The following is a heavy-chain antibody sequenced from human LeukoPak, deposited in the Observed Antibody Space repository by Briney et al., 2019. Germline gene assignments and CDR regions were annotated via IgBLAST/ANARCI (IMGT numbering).Heavy chain of an antibody. CDR3: ARQVVTTVTNPVFYYYYYYMDV. J-gene: IGHJ6*03. Sequence: ASVKVSCKASGYTFTGYYMHWVRQAPGQGLEWMGWINPNSGGTNYAQKFQGRVTMTRNTSISTAYMELSSLRSEDTAVYYCARQVVTTVTNPVFYYYYYYMDVWGKGTTVTVSS. CDR2: INPNSGGT. D-gene: IGHD4-17*01. V-gene: IGHV1-2*02. CDR1: GYTFTGYY.